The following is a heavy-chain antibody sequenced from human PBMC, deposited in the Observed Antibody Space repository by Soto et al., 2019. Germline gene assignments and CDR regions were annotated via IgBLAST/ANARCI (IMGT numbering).Heavy chain of an antibody. CDR3: ASLQSAAGDNDLTFVY. V-gene: IGHV1-8*01. CDR1: GYAFTSYG. D-gene: IGHD6-13*01. Sequence: ASVKVSCKASGYAFTSYGINWVRQATGQGLEWMGWMNPNSGNTGYAQKFQGRVTMTRNTSISTAYMELSSLRSEDTAVYYCASLQSAAGDNDLTFVYSGQTXLLTVSS. CDR2: MNPNSGNT. J-gene: IGHJ4*02.